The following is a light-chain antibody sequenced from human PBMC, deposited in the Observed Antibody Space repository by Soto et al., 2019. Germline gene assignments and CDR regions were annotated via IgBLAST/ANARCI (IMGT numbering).Light chain of an antibody. CDR2: DVS. J-gene: IGLJ1*01. V-gene: IGLV2-11*01. Sequence: QSALTQPRSVSGSPGQSVTISCTGTSSDVGSYNFVSWYQQHPGKAPKLMIYDVSKRPSGVPDRFSGSKSGNTASLTISGLQAEDEADYYCCSYAGSYTSRVFGTGTKVTVL. CDR1: SSDVGSYNF. CDR3: CSYAGSYTSRV.